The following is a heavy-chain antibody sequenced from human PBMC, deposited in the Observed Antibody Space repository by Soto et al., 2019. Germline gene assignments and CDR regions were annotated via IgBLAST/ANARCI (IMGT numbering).Heavy chain of an antibody. CDR1: GASISSSY. D-gene: IGHD2-21*01. J-gene: IGHJ5*02. V-gene: IGHV4-4*09. Sequence: SETLSLTCTVSGASISSSYWSWIRQSPGKGLEWIGYVYVSGSINYNPSLRGRVTISEDTSKRQFSLNLRLVTAADTAVYYCARLRIATNNYKWFDPWGQGTLVTVSS. CDR2: VYVSGSI. CDR3: ARLRIATNNYKWFDP.